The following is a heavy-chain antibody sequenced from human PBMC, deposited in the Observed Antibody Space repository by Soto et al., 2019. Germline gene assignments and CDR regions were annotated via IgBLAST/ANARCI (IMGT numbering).Heavy chain of an antibody. D-gene: IGHD6-6*01. CDR3: ARAYSSSRAYYFDY. J-gene: IGHJ4*02. CDR1: GGSFSGYY. Sequence: QVQLQQWGAGLLKPSETLSLTCAVYGGSFSGYYRSWIRQPPGKGLEWIGEINHSGSTNYNPSLKSRVTISVDTSKNQFSLKLSSVTAADTAVYYCARAYSSSRAYYFDYWGQGTLVTVSS. V-gene: IGHV4-34*01. CDR2: INHSGST.